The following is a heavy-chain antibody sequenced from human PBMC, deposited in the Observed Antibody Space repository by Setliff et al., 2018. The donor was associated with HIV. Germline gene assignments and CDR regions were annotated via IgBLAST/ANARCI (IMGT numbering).Heavy chain of an antibody. CDR1: GLTFSSYA. D-gene: IGHD3-22*01. CDR3: ARPNYYESSGSFDY. V-gene: IGHV3-23*01. J-gene: IGHJ4*02. CDR2: ISGSGGSP. Sequence: PGGSLRLSCAASGLTFSSYAMSWVRQAPGKGLEWVSSISGSGGSPYYADSVKGRFTISRDNSKNTLYLQMNSLRAEDTAVYYCARPNYYESSGSFDYWGQGTLVTVSS.